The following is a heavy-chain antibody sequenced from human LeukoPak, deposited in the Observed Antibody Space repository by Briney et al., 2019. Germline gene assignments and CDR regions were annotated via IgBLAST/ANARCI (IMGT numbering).Heavy chain of an antibody. CDR1: GFTFSSYE. Sequence: GGSLRLPCAASGFTFSSYEMNWVRQAPGKGLEWASYISSSGSTIYYADSVKGRFTISRDNAKNSLYLQMNSLRAEDTAVYYCAREGGRGSFFDYWGQGTLVTVSS. V-gene: IGHV3-48*03. CDR2: ISSSGSTI. CDR3: AREGGRGSFFDY. J-gene: IGHJ4*02. D-gene: IGHD1-26*01.